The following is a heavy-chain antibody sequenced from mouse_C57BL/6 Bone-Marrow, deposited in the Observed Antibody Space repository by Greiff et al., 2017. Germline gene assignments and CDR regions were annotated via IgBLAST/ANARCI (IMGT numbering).Heavy chain of an antibody. CDR1: GYAFSSSW. CDR3: ARDSSGFAWFAY. J-gene: IGHJ3*01. D-gene: IGHD3-2*02. CDR2: IYPGDGDT. V-gene: IGHV1-82*01. Sequence: QVQLQQSGPELVKPGASVKISCKASGYAFSSSWMNWVKQRPGKGLEWIRRIYPGDGDTNYNGKFKGKATLTADKSSSTAYMQLSSLTSEDSAVYFCARDSSGFAWFAYWGQGTLVTVSA.